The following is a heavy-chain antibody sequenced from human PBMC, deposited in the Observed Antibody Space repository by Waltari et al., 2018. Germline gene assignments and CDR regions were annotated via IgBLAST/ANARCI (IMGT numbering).Heavy chain of an antibody. Sequence: EVQLVESGGGLVKPGGSLRLSCAASGFTLSSSSMHWVRQAPGKGLEWVSSISRNSVYIYYADSVRGRFTISRDNAKNSLYLQMNSLRAEDTAVYYCASPVFNSNYAFDIWGQGTMVTVSS. D-gene: IGHD4-4*01. CDR3: ASPVFNSNYAFDI. J-gene: IGHJ3*02. V-gene: IGHV3-21*01. CDR2: ISRNSVYI. CDR1: GFTLSSSS.